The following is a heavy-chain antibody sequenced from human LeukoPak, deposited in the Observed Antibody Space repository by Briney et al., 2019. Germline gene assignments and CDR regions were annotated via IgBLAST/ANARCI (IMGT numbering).Heavy chain of an antibody. CDR3: ARHYGP. V-gene: IGHV4-34*01. CDR1: GGSFSGYY. Sequence: PSETLSLTCAVYGGSFSGYYWSWIRQPPGKGLEWIGSIYDSGSTYYNPSLKSRVTISVDTSKNQFSLKLNSVTAADTAVYYCARHYGPWGQGTLVTVSS. CDR2: IYDSGST. J-gene: IGHJ5*02. D-gene: IGHD3-16*01.